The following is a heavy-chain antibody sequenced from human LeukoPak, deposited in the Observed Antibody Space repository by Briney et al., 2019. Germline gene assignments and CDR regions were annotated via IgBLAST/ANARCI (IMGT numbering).Heavy chain of an antibody. CDR1: GFRFSNAW. V-gene: IGHV3-15*01. CDR3: TTDRLDNSGWSRGFDY. CDR2: IKTKTDGGTT. Sequence: GGSLRLSCAASGFRFSNAWMNWVRQAPGKGLEWVGHIKTKTDGGTTDYAAPVKGRFTISRDDSKSMLYLQINSLKSEDTAVYYCTTDRLDNSGWSRGFDYWGQGTLVTVSS. D-gene: IGHD6-19*01. J-gene: IGHJ4*02.